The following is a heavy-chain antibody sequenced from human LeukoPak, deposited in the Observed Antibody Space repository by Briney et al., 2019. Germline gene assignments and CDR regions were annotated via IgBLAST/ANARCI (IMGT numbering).Heavy chain of an antibody. CDR3: TRGQQWPNDAFDI. CDR2: IRSKAYGGTT. J-gene: IGHJ3*02. D-gene: IGHD6-19*01. CDR1: GWSFGDYA. V-gene: IGHV3-49*03. Sequence: GGALRVSCTACGWSFGDYAMWWLGQAPGRGREGVGFIRSKAYGGTTEYAASVKGRFTISRDDSKSIAYLPMNSLKTEDTAVYYCTRGQQWPNDAFDIWGQGTMATVSS.